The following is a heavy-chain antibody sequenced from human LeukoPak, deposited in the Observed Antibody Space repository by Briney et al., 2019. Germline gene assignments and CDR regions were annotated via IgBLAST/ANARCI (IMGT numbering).Heavy chain of an antibody. D-gene: IGHD7-27*01. CDR3: AKSSPNWGSESPYYFDY. CDR2: VSASGGST. CDR1: GFTFSNYA. Sequence: GGSLRLSCAASGFTFSNYAMTWVRQAPGKGLEWVSAVSASGGSTYYADSVKGRFTISRDNSKYTLYLQMNSLRAEDTAVYYCAKSSPNWGSESPYYFDYWGQGTLVTVSP. J-gene: IGHJ4*02. V-gene: IGHV3-23*01.